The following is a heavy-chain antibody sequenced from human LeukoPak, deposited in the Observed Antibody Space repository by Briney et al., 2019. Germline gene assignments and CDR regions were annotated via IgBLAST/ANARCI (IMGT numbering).Heavy chain of an antibody. CDR1: GYTFTGYY. V-gene: IGHV1-2*02. D-gene: IGHD3-10*01. J-gene: IGHJ1*01. CDR3: AVPGPYTEYFQH. CDR2: INPNSGGT. Sequence: ASVKVSCKASGYTFTGYYMHWVRQAPGQGLEWMGWINPNSGGTNYAPTFQGRVTMTRDTSISTAYMELTRLRSDDTAVYYCAVPGPYTEYFQHWGQGTLVTVSS.